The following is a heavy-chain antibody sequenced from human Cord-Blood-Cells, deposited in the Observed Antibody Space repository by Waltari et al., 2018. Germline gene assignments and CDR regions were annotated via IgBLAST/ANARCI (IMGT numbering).Heavy chain of an antibody. CDR1: GYTFTSYA. V-gene: IGHV1-3*01. CDR3: AREAGPYSGSYYFDY. D-gene: IGHD1-26*01. Sequence: QVQLVQSGAEVKKPGASVKVSCKASGYTFTSYAMHWVRQAPGQRLEWMGWINAGNGNTKYSQTFQGRVTITRDTSASTAYMELSSLRSEDTAVYYCAREAGPYSGSYYFDYWGQGTLVTVSS. J-gene: IGHJ4*02. CDR2: INAGNGNT.